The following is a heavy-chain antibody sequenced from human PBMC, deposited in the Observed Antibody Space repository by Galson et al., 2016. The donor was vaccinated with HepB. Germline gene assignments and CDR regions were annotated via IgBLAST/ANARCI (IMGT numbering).Heavy chain of an antibody. V-gene: IGHV3-7*03. CDR3: VAGAGWLPDY. D-gene: IGHD6-19*01. Sequence: SLRLSCAVSGLTFNIRYMSWVRQAPGKGLEWEANIEKDGSEENYVDSVKGRFTISRDNAKNSAYLQMNNVRAEDTAIYYCVAGAGWLPDYWGQGTLVSVSS. CDR1: GLTFNIRY. J-gene: IGHJ4*02. CDR2: IEKDGSEE.